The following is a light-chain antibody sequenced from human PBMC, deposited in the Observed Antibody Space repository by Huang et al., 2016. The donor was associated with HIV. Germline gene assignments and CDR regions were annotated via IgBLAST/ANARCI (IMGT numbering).Light chain of an antibody. CDR3: LQLNTYPGT. CDR1: QDIISY. Sequence: IQLTQSPSSLSAFVGDRVTITCRASQDIISYLAWYQQKPGKAPKLLIYAASTLESGGPSRFSDSGSGTDFTLTINNLQSEDFATYYCLQLNTYPGTFGPGTNVDV. CDR2: AAS. J-gene: IGKJ3*01. V-gene: IGKV1-9*01.